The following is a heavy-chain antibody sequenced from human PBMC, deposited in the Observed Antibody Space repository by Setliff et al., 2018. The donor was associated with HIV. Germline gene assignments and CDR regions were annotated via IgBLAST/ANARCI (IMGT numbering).Heavy chain of an antibody. D-gene: IGHD2-15*01. Sequence: GGSLRLSCAASGFSFSLYAMGWVRQAAGKGLEWVSTIGAVGSPKFYAESVKGRFTISRDNSNNTLYLQMHGLRADDTAVYYCARDRPRRIVVATNLPNAFDVWGHGTLVTVSS. J-gene: IGHJ3*01. V-gene: IGHV3-23*01. CDR1: GFSFSLYA. CDR3: ARDRPRRIVVATNLPNAFDV. CDR2: IGAVGSPK.